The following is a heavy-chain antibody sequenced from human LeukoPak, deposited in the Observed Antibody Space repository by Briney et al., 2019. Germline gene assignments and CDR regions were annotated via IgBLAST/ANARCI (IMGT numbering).Heavy chain of an antibody. Sequence: SVKVSCKASGGTFSSYAISWVRQAPGQGLEWMGGIIPIFGAANYAQKFQGRVTITTDESTSTAYMELSSLRSEDTAVYYCARDLSDYGGNSDYYYYMDVWGKGTTVTVSS. J-gene: IGHJ6*03. V-gene: IGHV1-69*05. CDR3: ARDLSDYGGNSDYYYYMDV. CDR1: GGTFSSYA. CDR2: IIPIFGAA. D-gene: IGHD4-23*01.